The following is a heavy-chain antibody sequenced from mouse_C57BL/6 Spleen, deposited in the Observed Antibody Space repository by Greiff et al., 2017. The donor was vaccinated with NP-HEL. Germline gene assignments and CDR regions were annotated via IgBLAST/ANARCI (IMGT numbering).Heavy chain of an antibody. D-gene: IGHD1-1*01. V-gene: IGHV1-26*01. Sequence: EVQLQQSGPELVKPGASVKISCKASGYTFTDYYMNWVKQSHGKSLEWIGDINPNNGGTSYNQKFKGKATLTVDKSSSTAYMELRSLTSEDSAVYYCARSDYYAVWGTGTTVTVSS. CDR2: INPNNGGT. J-gene: IGHJ1*03. CDR3: ARSDYYAV. CDR1: GYTFTDYY.